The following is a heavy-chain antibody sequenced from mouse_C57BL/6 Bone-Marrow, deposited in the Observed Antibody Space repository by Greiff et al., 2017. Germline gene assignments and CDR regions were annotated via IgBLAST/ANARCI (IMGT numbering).Heavy chain of an antibody. CDR1: GYTFTGYW. Sequence: VQLQQPGAELVMPGASVKLSCKASGYTFTGYWMHWVKQRPGQGLEWIGEIDPSDSYTNYNQKFKGKSTLTVDKSSSSAYMRLSSLTSEDSAVYDCARWDAYRPCYARDYGGQGTAVPVTS. J-gene: IGHJ4*01. V-gene: IGHV1-69*01. CDR3: ARWDAYRPCYARDY. CDR2: IDPSDSYT. D-gene: IGHD4-1*01.